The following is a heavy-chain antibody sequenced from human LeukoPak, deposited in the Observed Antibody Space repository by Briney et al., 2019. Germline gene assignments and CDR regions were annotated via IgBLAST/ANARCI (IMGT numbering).Heavy chain of an antibody. CDR1: GGSISSGSYD. CDR3: ARDLPPYYCGSGGNGFDY. V-gene: IGHV4-61*09. Sequence: PSETLSLTCTVSGGSISSGSYDWYWIRQPAGKGLEWIGHIYTSGTSNYNPSLRSRVTISVDTSKNQFSLKLTSVTAADTAVYYCARDLPPYYCGSGGNGFDYWGQGTLVTVSS. D-gene: IGHD3-10*01. CDR2: IYTSGTS. J-gene: IGHJ4*02.